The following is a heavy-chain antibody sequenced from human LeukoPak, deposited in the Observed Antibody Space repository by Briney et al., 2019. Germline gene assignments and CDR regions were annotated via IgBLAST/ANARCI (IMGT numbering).Heavy chain of an antibody. CDR1: GYTFTDYF. CDR3: ARGGVGTTPFDY. D-gene: IGHD2-21*02. J-gene: IGHJ4*02. CDR2: INPASGGT. V-gene: IGHV1-2*02. Sequence: ASVKVSCKASGYTFTDYFIHWVRQVPGQGPEWMGWINPASGGTNYAQKFQGRVTMTRDTSISTAYMELSSLRSEDTAVYYCARGGVGTTPFDYWGQGTLVTASS.